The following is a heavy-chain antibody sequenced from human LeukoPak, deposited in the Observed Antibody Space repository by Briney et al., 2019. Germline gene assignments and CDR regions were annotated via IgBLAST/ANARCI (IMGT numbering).Heavy chain of an antibody. CDR1: GYTFTGYY. CDR3: ARSFRDYVWGSYRYTGGYAFDI. V-gene: IGHV1-2*02. J-gene: IGHJ3*02. CDR2: INPNSGGT. Sequence: GASVKVSCKASGYTFTGYYMHWVRQAPGQGREWMGWINPNSGGTNYAQKFQGRVTMTRDTSISTAYMELSRLRSDDTAVYYCARSFRDYVWGSYRYTGGYAFDIWGQGTMVTVSS. D-gene: IGHD3-16*02.